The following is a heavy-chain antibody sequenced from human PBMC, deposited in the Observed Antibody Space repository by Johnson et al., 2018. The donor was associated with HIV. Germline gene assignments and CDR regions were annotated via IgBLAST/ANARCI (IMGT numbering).Heavy chain of an antibody. Sequence: MQLVESGGGVVQPGRSLRLSCAASGFTFSSYGMHWVRQAPGKGLEWVSSIGGSGTNTYYPDSMKGRFTISRDNSKNSLYLQLTSLRDDDTAVYYCAKTMAQGEYAFDVWGQGTLVTVSS. V-gene: IGHV3-23*04. D-gene: IGHD3-10*01. CDR1: GFTFSSYG. CDR3: AKTMAQGEYAFDV. CDR2: IGGSGTNT. J-gene: IGHJ3*01.